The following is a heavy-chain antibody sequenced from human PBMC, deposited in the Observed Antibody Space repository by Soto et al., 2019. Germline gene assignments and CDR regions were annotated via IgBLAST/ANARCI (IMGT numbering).Heavy chain of an antibody. Sequence: SQTLSLTCAVSGYTISSGYYWGWMRQPPGKWLEWIVSIYQSGSTYSNPSLKSRVTISLDTSKNHFSLKLSSVTAADTAVYFCARDCIRGSTACRSYYIAMDVWGQGTTVTVSS. CDR3: ARDCIRGSTACRSYYIAMDV. J-gene: IGHJ6*02. CDR1: GYTISSGYY. D-gene: IGHD2-2*01. CDR2: IYQSGST. V-gene: IGHV4-38-2*02.